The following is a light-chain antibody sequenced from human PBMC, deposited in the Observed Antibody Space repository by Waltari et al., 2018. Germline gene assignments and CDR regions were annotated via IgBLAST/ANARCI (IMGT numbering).Light chain of an antibody. J-gene: IGKJ1*01. CDR3: QQYGNSPAT. Sequence: EVVLTQSPGTLYLSPGERATLSCRASQSVASNYLACYKHKPGQAPRLLIYDASNRATGIPERFSGSGSGTDFTLTISRLEPEDFAVYACQQYGNSPATFGQGTKVEMK. CDR2: DAS. V-gene: IGKV3-20*01. CDR1: QSVASNY.